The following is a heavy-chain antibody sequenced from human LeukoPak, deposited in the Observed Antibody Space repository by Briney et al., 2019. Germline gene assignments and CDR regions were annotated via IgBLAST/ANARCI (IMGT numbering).Heavy chain of an antibody. Sequence: ASVKVSCKASGYTFTGYYMRWARQAPGQGLEWMGWINPNSGGTNYAQKFQGRVTMTRDTSISTAYMELSRLRSDDTAVYYCARGCSGGSCYSHWFDPWGQGTLVTVSS. J-gene: IGHJ5*02. CDR3: ARGCSGGSCYSHWFDP. CDR1: GYTFTGYY. D-gene: IGHD2-15*01. V-gene: IGHV1-2*02. CDR2: INPNSGGT.